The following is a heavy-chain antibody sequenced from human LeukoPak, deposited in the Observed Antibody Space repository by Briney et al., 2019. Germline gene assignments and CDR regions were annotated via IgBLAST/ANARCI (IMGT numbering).Heavy chain of an antibody. V-gene: IGHV3-7*01. J-gene: IGHJ6*03. D-gene: IGHD3-10*01. Sequence: GGSLRLSCAASGFTFSSYWMSWVRQAPGKGLEWVANIKQDGSEKYYVDSVKGRFTISRDNAKNSLYLQMNSLRAEDTAVYYCARVLYYGSGSYTYYYMDVWGKGTTVTISS. CDR2: IKQDGSEK. CDR1: GFTFSSYW. CDR3: ARVLYYGSGSYTYYYMDV.